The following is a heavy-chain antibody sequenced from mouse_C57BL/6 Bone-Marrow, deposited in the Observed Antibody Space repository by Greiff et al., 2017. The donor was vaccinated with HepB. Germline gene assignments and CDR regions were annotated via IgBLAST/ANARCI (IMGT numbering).Heavy chain of an antibody. CDR1: GYTFTSYW. D-gene: IGHD1-1*01. V-gene: IGHV1-50*01. CDR3: ARGNYYGSSLY. CDR2: IDPSDSYT. Sequence: LQQPGAELVRPGTSVKLSCKASGYTFTSYWMQWVKQRPGQGLEWIGEIDPSDSYTNYNQKFKGKATLTVDTSSSTAYMQLSSLTSEDSAVYYCARGNYYGSSLYWGQGTTLTVSS. J-gene: IGHJ2*01.